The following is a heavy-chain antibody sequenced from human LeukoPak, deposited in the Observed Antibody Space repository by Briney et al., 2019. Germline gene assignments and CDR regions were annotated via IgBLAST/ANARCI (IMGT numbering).Heavy chain of an antibody. CDR2: NYPGDSDT. Sequence: GESLEISCKGSGYSFPSYWIGWVRQMPGKGLGLMGINYPGDSDTRYSPSFQGQVTISPDKSISIADLQWSSRQGSDSAMYYWATCLYSGPRETALDMWRKETGVTVSS. CDR3: ATCLYSGPRETALDM. D-gene: IGHD5-12*01. V-gene: IGHV5-51*01. CDR1: GYSFPSYW. J-gene: IGHJ3*02.